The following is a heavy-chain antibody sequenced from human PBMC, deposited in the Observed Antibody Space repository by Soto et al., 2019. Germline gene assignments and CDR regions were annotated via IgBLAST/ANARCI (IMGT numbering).Heavy chain of an antibody. CDR1: GYTFTSYG. CDR2: ISAHNDNT. J-gene: IGHJ4*02. Sequence: QVHLAQSGAEVKKPGASVKVSCKCSGYTFTSYGITWVRQAPGQGLEWMGWISAHNDNTDYAQKLQGRVTVTRDTSTSTAYMELRSLRSDDTAVYYCARGRYGEYWGQGALVTVSS. D-gene: IGHD3-10*01. CDR3: ARGRYGEY. V-gene: IGHV1-18*01.